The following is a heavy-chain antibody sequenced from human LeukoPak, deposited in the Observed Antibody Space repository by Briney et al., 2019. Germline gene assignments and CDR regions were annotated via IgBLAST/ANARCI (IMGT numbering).Heavy chain of an antibody. Sequence: AGGSLRLSCAASGFTFSSYGMHWVRQAPGKGLEWVAVISYDGSDKYYADSVKGRFTISRDKSKKTLYLQMNSLRAEDTAVYYCARGPITMVRGVIIGYFDYWGQGTLVTVSS. D-gene: IGHD3-10*01. CDR3: ARGPITMVRGVIIGYFDY. J-gene: IGHJ4*02. CDR2: ISYDGSDK. V-gene: IGHV3-30*03. CDR1: GFTFSSYG.